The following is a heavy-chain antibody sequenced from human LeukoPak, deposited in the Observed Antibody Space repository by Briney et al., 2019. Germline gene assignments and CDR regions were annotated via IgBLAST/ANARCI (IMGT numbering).Heavy chain of an antibody. CDR3: ATDSPSIAAAGTGGFDY. V-gene: IGHV1-69*06. D-gene: IGHD6-13*01. J-gene: IGHJ4*02. CDR1: GGTFSSYA. Sequence: GSSVKVSCKASGGTFSSYAISWVRQAPGQGLEWMGGIIPIFGTANYAQKFQGRVTITADKSTSTAYMELSSLRSEDTAVYYCATDSPSIAAAGTGGFDYWGQGTLVTVSS. CDR2: IIPIFGTA.